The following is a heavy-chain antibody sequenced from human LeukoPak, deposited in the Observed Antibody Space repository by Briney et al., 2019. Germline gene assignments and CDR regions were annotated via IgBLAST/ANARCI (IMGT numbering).Heavy chain of an antibody. J-gene: IGHJ4*02. Sequence: ASVKVSCKASGYTFTGYWIHWVRQAPGQGLEWMGCMHPNSGVTGYAQRFQGRVTMTRDTSISTAYMDLSSLRSDDTAVYYCARDPGYLQSDYWGQGTLVTVTS. D-gene: IGHD4-11*01. CDR1: GYTFTGYW. CDR3: ARDPGYLQSDY. CDR2: MHPNSGVT. V-gene: IGHV1-2*02.